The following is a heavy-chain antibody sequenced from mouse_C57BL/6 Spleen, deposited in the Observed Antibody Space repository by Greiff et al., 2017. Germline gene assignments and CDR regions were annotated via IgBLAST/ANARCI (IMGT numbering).Heavy chain of an antibody. J-gene: IGHJ2*01. D-gene: IGHD1-1*01. CDR1: GYSITSGYY. CDR3: ARFYYYGSSRYFDY. Sequence: EVQLQESGPGLVKPSQSLSLTCSVTGYSITSGYYWNWIRQFPGNKLEWMGYISYDGSNNYNPSLKNRISITRDTSKNQFFLKLNSVTTEDTATYYCARFYYYGSSRYFDYWGQGTTLTVSS. CDR2: ISYDGSN. V-gene: IGHV3-6*01.